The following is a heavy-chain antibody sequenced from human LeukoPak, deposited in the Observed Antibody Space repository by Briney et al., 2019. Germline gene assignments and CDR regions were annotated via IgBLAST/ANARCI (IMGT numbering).Heavy chain of an antibody. CDR1: GYTFTSYG. D-gene: IGHD3-22*01. Sequence: ASVKVSCKASGYTFTSYGISWVRQAPGQGLEWMGWISAYNGNTNYAQKLQGRVTMTTDTSTSTAYMELRSPRSDDTAVYYCARGPQYYYDSSGTPHLDYWGQGTLVTVSS. J-gene: IGHJ4*02. CDR3: ARGPQYYYDSSGTPHLDY. CDR2: ISAYNGNT. V-gene: IGHV1-18*01.